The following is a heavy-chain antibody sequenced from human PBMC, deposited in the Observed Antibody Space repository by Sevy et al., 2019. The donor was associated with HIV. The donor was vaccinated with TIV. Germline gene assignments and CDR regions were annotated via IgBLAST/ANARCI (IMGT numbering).Heavy chain of an antibody. J-gene: IGHJ4*02. CDR3: ARSYSSSWPFDY. CDR2: ISYDGSNK. Sequence: GSLRLSCAAFGFTFSSYAMHWVRQAPGKGLGWGAVISYDGSNKYYADSVKGRFTISRDNSKNTLYLQMNSLRAEDTGVYYCARSYSSSWPFDYWGQGTLVTV. CDR1: GFTFSSYA. V-gene: IGHV3-30-3*01. D-gene: IGHD6-13*01.